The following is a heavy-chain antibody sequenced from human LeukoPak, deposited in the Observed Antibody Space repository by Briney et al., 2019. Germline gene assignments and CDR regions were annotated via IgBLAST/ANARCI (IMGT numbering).Heavy chain of an antibody. J-gene: IGHJ5*02. Sequence: SVKVSCKASGGTFSSYAISWVRQAPGQGLECMGGIIPIFGTANYAQKFQGRVTLTRDMSTSTDYLELSSLRSEDTAVYYCARDNSVRDEAWWFNPWGQGTLVTVSS. CDR2: IIPIFGTA. V-gene: IGHV1-69*05. CDR1: GGTFSSYA. CDR3: ARDNSVRDEAWWFNP. D-gene: IGHD5-24*01.